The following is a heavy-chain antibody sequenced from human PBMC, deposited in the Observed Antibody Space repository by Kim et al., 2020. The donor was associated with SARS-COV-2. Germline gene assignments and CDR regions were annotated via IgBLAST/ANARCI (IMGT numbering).Heavy chain of an antibody. CDR2: IDTDNDNT. CDR1: GYTFTDYG. J-gene: IGHJ4*02. V-gene: IGHV1-18*01. D-gene: IGHD3-10*01. CDR3: ARGHYGKKVGEY. Sequence: ASVKVSCTASGYTFTDYGFTWVRQAPGQGLEWMGWIDTDNDNTKYAQNLQGRVTLTSDTSTRTAYMELMSLRSDATAMYYCARGHYGKKVGEYWGKGTLV.